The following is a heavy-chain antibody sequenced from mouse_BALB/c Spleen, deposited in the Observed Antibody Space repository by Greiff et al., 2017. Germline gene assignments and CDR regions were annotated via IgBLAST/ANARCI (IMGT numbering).Heavy chain of an antibody. J-gene: IGHJ3*01. CDR3: TYDGYYGRFAY. D-gene: IGHD2-3*01. CDR2: INPSNGGT. Sequence: QVQLQQSGAELVKPGASVKLSCKASGYTFTSYYMYWVKQRPGQGLEWIGEINPSNGGTNFNEKFKSKATLTVDKSSSTAYMQLSSLTSEDSAVYYCTYDGYYGRFAYWGQGTLVTVSA. V-gene: IGHV1S81*02. CDR1: GYTFTSYY.